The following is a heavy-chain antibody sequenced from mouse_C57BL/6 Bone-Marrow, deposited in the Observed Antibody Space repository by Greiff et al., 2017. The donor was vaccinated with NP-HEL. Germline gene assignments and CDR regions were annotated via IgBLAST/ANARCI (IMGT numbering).Heavy chain of an antibody. CDR2: INPNYGTT. D-gene: IGHD1-1*01. V-gene: IGHV1-39*01. CDR1: GYSFTDYN. CDR3: ARSYYYGSSWYFDV. J-gene: IGHJ1*03. Sequence: EVQLQESGPELVKPGASVKISCKASGYSFTDYNMNWVKQSNGKSLEWIGVINPNYGTTSYNQKFKGKATLTVDQSSSTAYMQLNSLTSEDSAVYYCARSYYYGSSWYFDVWGTGTTVTVSS.